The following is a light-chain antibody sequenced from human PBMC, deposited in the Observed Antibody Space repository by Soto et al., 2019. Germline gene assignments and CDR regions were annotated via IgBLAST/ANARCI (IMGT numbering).Light chain of an antibody. Sequence: EIVLTQSPVTLSLSPGQRATLSCRASVMISTYVAWYQQKPGQAPRLLIYDASNRATGVPARFSGSGSGTDFTLTITRLEPEDFAVYYCQEYDGSPITFGLGTRLEI. J-gene: IGKJ5*01. V-gene: IGKV3-11*01. CDR2: DAS. CDR1: VMISTY. CDR3: QEYDGSPIT.